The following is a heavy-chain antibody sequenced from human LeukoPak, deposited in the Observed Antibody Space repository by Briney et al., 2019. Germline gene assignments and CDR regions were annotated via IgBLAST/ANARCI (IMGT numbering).Heavy chain of an antibody. CDR1: GFTFSSYG. CDR3: ARDLGHCSGDSCYSWYYFDY. D-gene: IGHD2-15*01. V-gene: IGHV3-33*01. Sequence: PGGPLRLSCAASGFTFSSYGMHWVRQAPGKGLEWVAVIWSDGSKKYYAESVKGRFIISRDNSKNTLYLQMNSLTVEDTAVFYCARDLGHCSGDSCYSWYYFDYWGQGTLVTVSS. CDR2: IWSDGSKK. J-gene: IGHJ4*02.